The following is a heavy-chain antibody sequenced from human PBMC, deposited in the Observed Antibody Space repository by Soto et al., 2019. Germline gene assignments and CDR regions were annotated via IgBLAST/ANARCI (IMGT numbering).Heavy chain of an antibody. J-gene: IGHJ4*02. D-gene: IGHD3-22*01. CDR1: GFIFSDYG. CDR2: MWFDGRHQ. CDR3: ARWTYYDSSGYYYVLDY. Sequence: GGSLRLSCAASGFIFSDYGMHWVRQAPGKGLEWVAVMWFDGRHQYYTDSVKGRFTASRDNSKNMLYLQMNNLRAEDTAVYYCARWTYYDSSGYYYVLDYWGQGTLVTVSS. V-gene: IGHV3-33*01.